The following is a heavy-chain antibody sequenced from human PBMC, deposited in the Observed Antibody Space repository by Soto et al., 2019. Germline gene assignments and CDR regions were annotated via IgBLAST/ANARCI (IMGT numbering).Heavy chain of an antibody. V-gene: IGHV1-69*12. D-gene: IGHD2-2*01. CDR2: IIPIFGTA. J-gene: IGHJ6*02. Sequence: QVQLVQSGAAVKKPGSSVKVSCKASGGTFSSYAISWVRQAPGQGLEWMGGIIPIFGTADYAQKFQGRVTITADESTSTASMELSSLRSEDTAVYYCASHSSLRGYCISTSCYGYYYGMDVWGQGTTVTVSS. CDR3: ASHSSLRGYCISTSCYGYYYGMDV. CDR1: GGTFSSYA.